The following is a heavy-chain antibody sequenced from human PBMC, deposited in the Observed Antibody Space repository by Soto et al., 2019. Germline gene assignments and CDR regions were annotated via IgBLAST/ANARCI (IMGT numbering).Heavy chain of an antibody. CDR2: IIPIFGTA. J-gene: IGHJ3*02. Sequence: ASVKVSCKASGGTFSSYAISWVRQAPGQGLEWMGGIIPIFGTANYAQKFQGRVTITADESTSTAYMELSSLRSEDTAVYYCARVAGDTAAAAFDIWGQGTMVTVSS. CDR1: GGTFSSYA. D-gene: IGHD6-13*01. CDR3: ARVAGDTAAAAFDI. V-gene: IGHV1-69*13.